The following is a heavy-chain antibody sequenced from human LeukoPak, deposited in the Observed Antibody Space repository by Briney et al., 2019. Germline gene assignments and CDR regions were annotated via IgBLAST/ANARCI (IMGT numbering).Heavy chain of an antibody. J-gene: IGHJ4*02. CDR1: GFTFRSYA. CDR3: AKARPGFDY. Sequence: GGSLRLSCAASGFTFRSYAMSWVRQAPGKGLEWVSAISGGGGSTDYADSVKVRVTISRDNSKNALYLQINSLRAEDTAVYYCAKARPGFDYWGLGTLVTVSS. CDR2: ISGGGGST. V-gene: IGHV3-23*01.